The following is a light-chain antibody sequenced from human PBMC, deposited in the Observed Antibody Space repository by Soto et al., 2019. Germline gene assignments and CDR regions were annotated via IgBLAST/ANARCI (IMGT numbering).Light chain of an antibody. V-gene: IGKV3-20*01. J-gene: IGKJ1*01. CDR2: GAS. Sequence: EIVLTQSPATLSLSPGERATLSCRASQSVIGNYVAWYRQKPGQTPRLLIFGASRRATGIPDRFSGSGSGTDFTLTISRLEPEDFAVYYCQHYLDSPWAFGQGTKVEIK. CDR3: QHYLDSPWA. CDR1: QSVIGNY.